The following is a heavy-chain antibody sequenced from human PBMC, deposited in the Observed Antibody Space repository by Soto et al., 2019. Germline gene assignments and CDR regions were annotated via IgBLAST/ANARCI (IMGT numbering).Heavy chain of an antibody. CDR3: VRPLPSGRNYGLDV. V-gene: IGHV3-53*01. D-gene: IGHD3-10*01. CDR2: IYDNGTT. CDR1: GLTVSNAY. J-gene: IGHJ6*02. Sequence: GGSLRLSCAASGLTVSNAYMAWVRQAPEMGLEWVSVIYDNGTTYYADSVKGRFTISRDTSTNTLSLQMDSLRAEDTAVYYCVRPLPSGRNYGLDVWGQGTTVTVSS.